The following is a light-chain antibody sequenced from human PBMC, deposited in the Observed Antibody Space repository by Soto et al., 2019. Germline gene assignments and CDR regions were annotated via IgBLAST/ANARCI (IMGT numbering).Light chain of an antibody. CDR1: QGISSY. Sequence: DLQMTQSPSTLSAFVGDRVTITCRASQGISSYLAWYQQKPGKAPKLLIYGASSRATGIPDRFSGSGSGTDFTLTISRLEPEDFAVYYCHQYVSSPWTFGQGTKVDIK. CDR2: GAS. J-gene: IGKJ1*01. CDR3: HQYVSSPWT. V-gene: IGKV1-NL1*01.